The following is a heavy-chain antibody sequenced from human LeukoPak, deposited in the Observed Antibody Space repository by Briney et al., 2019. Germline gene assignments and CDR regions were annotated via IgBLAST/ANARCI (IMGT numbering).Heavy chain of an antibody. D-gene: IGHD2-2*01. Sequence: ASVKVSCKASGYTFTGYHMHLVRQAPGQGLEWMGWIKPNSGGTKYAQKFQGRVTMTRDKSISTAYMELSRLRSDDTAVYYCARDLMATDIVVVPAAMAPDYYYYMDVWGKGTTVTVSS. J-gene: IGHJ6*03. V-gene: IGHV1-2*02. CDR3: ARDLMATDIVVVPAAMAPDYYYYMDV. CDR2: IKPNSGGT. CDR1: GYTFTGYH.